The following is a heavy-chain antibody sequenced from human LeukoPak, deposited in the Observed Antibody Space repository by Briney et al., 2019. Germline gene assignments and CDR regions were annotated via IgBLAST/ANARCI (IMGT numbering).Heavy chain of an antibody. CDR1: GFTFSSYA. D-gene: IGHD3-10*01. J-gene: IGHJ3*02. CDR2: ISGSGGST. Sequence: GGSLRLSCAASGFTFSSYAMSWVRQAPGKGLEWVSAISGSGGSTYYADSVKGRFTISRDNSKNTLYLQMNSLRAEDTAVYYCAKDLEIPIALYYYSAFGIWGQGTMVTVSS. CDR3: AKDLEIPIALYYYSAFGI. V-gene: IGHV3-23*01.